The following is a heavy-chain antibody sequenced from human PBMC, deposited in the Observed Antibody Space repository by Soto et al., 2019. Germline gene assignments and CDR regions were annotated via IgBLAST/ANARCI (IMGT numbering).Heavy chain of an antibody. V-gene: IGHV3-9*01. J-gene: IGHJ6*02. CDR3: AKVTTTNWHYYYGMDV. CDR1: GFTFDDYA. Sequence: EVQLVESGGGLVQPGRSLKLSCAASGFTFDDYAMHWVRQPPGKGLEWVSGISWNSGNIGYAGSVKGRFTISRNNGKKSLFLQINSLRPGDNALDYCAKVTTTNWHYYYGMDVWGQGTTVTVS. D-gene: IGHD1-1*01. CDR2: ISWNSGNI.